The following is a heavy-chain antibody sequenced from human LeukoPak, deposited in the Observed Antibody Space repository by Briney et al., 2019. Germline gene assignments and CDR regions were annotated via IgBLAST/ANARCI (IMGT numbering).Heavy chain of an antibody. CDR3: ARGYSSGLDPFDY. CDR2: IFYSGGT. Sequence: SETLSLTCTVSGGSISSNFWSWIRQPPGKGLEWIGYIFYSGGTNYNPSLKSRVTISVDTSQNQFSLNLSSVTAADTAVYYCARGYSSGLDPFDYWGQGTLVTVSS. J-gene: IGHJ4*02. V-gene: IGHV4-59*08. D-gene: IGHD6-25*01. CDR1: GGSISSNF.